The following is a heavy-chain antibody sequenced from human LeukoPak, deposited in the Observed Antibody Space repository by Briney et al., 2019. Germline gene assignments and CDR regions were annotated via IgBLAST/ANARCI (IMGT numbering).Heavy chain of an antibody. CDR2: ITTSRDQ. CDR3: ARDSYCPNDVCYDY. V-gene: IGHV3-21*06. D-gene: IGHD2-8*01. J-gene: IGHJ4*02. Sequence: GGSLRLSCAASGFIFSDYSMGWVRQAPGKGLEWVSSITTSRDQYHADSVKGRFTVSRDNAKSSEYLQMNSLRADDTAVYYCARDSYCPNDVCYDYWGQGILVTVS. CDR1: GFIFSDYS.